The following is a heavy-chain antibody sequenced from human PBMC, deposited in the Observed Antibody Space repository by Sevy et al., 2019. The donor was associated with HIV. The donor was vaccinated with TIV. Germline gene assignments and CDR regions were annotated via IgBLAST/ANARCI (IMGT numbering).Heavy chain of an antibody. Sequence: GGSLRLSCAASGFTFSSYWMHWVRQAPGKGLVWVSRINSDGSRASYGESVKGRFTISRGNAKNRLYLQMDSLRAEDTSGYYCASDGRRCVGYCSGGSGPYAAFDTWGQGTMVTVSS. D-gene: IGHD2-15*01. CDR2: INSDGSRA. J-gene: IGHJ3*02. CDR3: ASDGRRCVGYCSGGSGPYAAFDT. CDR1: GFTFSSYW. V-gene: IGHV3-74*01.